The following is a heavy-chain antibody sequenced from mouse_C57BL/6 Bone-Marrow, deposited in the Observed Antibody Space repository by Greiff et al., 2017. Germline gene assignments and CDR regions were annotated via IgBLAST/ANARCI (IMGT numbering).Heavy chain of an antibody. Sequence: QVQLQQPGAELVKPGASVKLSCKASGYTFTSYWMPWVKPRPGQGLEWIGEIDPSDSYTNYNQKFQGKATLTVSTSSSTAYMQLSSLTSEDSAVYYCARWGWLQFAYWGQGTLVTVSA. CDR3: ARWGWLQFAY. CDR1: GYTFTSYW. V-gene: IGHV1-50*01. D-gene: IGHD2-3*01. J-gene: IGHJ3*01. CDR2: IDPSDSYT.